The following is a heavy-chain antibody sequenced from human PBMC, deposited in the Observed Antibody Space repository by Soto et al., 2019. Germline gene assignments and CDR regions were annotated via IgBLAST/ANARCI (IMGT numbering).Heavy chain of an antibody. V-gene: IGHV3-33*01. Sequence: QVQLVESGGGVVQPGRSLRLSCAASGFTFSSYGMHWVRQAPGKGLEWVAVIWYDGSNKYYADSVKGRFTISRDNSKNTLYLQMNSLRAEDTAVYYCARERITMVRGVLLGAYGMDVWGQGTTVTVSS. CDR1: GFTFSSYG. CDR2: IWYDGSNK. J-gene: IGHJ6*02. D-gene: IGHD3-10*01. CDR3: ARERITMVRGVLLGAYGMDV.